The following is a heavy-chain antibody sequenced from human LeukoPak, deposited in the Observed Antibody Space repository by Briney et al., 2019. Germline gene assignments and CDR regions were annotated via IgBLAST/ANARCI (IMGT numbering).Heavy chain of an antibody. CDR3: TRRCSTRYTFDM. CDR1: GFTFSEYD. D-gene: IGHD4/OR15-4a*01. V-gene: IGHV3-13*01. J-gene: IGHJ3*02. Sequence: GGSLRLSCVASGFTFSEYDMHWVRQATGKDLEWVAGINTAGDTFYPGSMKRRFTISRENANNSVYLQMNSLRTGDTAVYYCTRRCSTRYTFDMWGQGTMVTVSS. CDR2: INTAGDT.